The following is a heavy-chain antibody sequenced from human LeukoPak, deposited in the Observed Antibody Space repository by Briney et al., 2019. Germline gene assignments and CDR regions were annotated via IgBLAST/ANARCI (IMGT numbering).Heavy chain of an antibody. CDR3: ARDSVGATGRFFDY. V-gene: IGHV3-48*01. D-gene: IGHD1-26*01. CDR2: ISSSSSTI. Sequence: QPGGSLRLSCAASGFTFSSYSMNWVRQAPGKGLGWVSYISSSSSTIYYADSVKGRFTISRDNAKNSLYLQMNSLRAEDTAVYYCARDSVGATGRFFDYWGQGTLVTVSS. CDR1: GFTFSSYS. J-gene: IGHJ4*02.